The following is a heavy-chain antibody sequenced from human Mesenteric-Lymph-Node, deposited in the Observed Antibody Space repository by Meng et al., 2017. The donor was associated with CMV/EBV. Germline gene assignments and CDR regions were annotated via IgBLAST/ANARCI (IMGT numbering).Heavy chain of an antibody. CDR2: MSESGNSI. CDR3: AKESGIAASGIVD. D-gene: IGHD6-13*01. J-gene: IGHJ4*02. Sequence: GGSLRLSCAASGFIISDSYMAWIRLAPGKGLEWISYMSESGNSIFYTDSVKGRFTISSDKAKNSLFLQMNSLTVEDTGVYYCAKESGIAASGIVDWGQGTQVTVSS. CDR1: GFIISDSY. V-gene: IGHV3-11*04.